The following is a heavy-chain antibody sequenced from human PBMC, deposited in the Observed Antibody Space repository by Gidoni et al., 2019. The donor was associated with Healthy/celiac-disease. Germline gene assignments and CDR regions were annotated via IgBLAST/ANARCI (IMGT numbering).Heavy chain of an antibody. CDR3: AKLPRYCSGGSCYG. CDR1: GVTFSSYA. CDR2: ISGIGGST. J-gene: IGHJ4*02. V-gene: IGHV3-23*01. Sequence: EVQLLESGGGLVQPGGSLRLSGAASGVTFSSYAMSWVRQAPGKGLEWVSAISGIGGSTYYADSVKGRFTISRDNSKNTLYLQMNSLRAEDTAVYYCAKLPRYCSGGSCYGWGQGTLVTVSS. D-gene: IGHD2-15*01.